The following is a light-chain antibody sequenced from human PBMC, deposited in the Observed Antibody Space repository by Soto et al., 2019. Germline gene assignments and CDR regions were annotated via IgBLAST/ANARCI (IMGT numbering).Light chain of an antibody. Sequence: EIVLTQPPGTLSPSPGEPATLSWRASQSVTSSYLAWYQQTPGQAPRLLIYGASSRATGIPDRFSGSGSGTDFTLTISRLEPEDFAVYYCQQYGSLSWTFGQGTKVDIK. J-gene: IGKJ1*01. CDR1: QSVTSSY. CDR3: QQYGSLSWT. CDR2: GAS. V-gene: IGKV3-20*01.